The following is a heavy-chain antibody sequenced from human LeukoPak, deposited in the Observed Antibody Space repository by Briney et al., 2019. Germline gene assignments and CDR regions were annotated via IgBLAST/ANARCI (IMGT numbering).Heavy chain of an antibody. Sequence: GGSLRLSCAASGFTFSSYGMSWVRQTPGEGLEWVSAISYSGGSTYYADSVKGRFTISRDDSKNTLYLQMNSLRAEDTAVYYCAKVGDSWDFDYWGQGALVTVSS. V-gene: IGHV3-23*01. CDR1: GFTFSSYG. CDR3: AKVGDSWDFDY. CDR2: ISYSGGST. D-gene: IGHD6-13*01. J-gene: IGHJ4*02.